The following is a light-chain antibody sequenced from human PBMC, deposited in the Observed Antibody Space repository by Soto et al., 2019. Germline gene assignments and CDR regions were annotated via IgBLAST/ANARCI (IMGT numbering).Light chain of an antibody. V-gene: IGLV2-14*01. J-gene: IGLJ2*01. CDR2: GVS. CDR1: TSDVGRYKF. CDR3: SSSTDTDTLVI. Sequence: QSVLTQPASVSGSPGQSITISCTGTTSDVGRYKFVSWYQQHPGKAPKLLIYGVSNRPSGVSSRFSGSKSGNTASLTISGLQTEDEASYYCSSSTDTDTLVIFGGGTQLTVL.